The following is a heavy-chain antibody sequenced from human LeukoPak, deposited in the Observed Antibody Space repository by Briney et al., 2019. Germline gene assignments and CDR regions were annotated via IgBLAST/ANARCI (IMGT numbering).Heavy chain of an antibody. CDR3: ARSYYDSSGYFQH. V-gene: IGHV1-69*05. CDR1: GGTFSSYA. J-gene: IGHJ1*01. D-gene: IGHD3-22*01. Sequence: SVKVSCKASGGTFSSYAISWVRQAPGQGLEWMGRIIPIFGTANYAQKFQGRVTITTDESTCTAYMELSSPRSEDTAVYYCARSYYDSSGYFQHWGQGTLVTVSS. CDR2: IIPIFGTA.